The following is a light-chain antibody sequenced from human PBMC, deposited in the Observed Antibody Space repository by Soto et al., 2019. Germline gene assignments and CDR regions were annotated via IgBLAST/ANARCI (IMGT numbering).Light chain of an antibody. J-gene: IGLJ1*01. CDR2: RNN. Sequence: QSVLTQPPSASGTPGQRVTISCSGSSSNIGSNFVYWYQQLSGTAPKLLIFRNNQWPSGVPDRFPGSKSGTSASLDISDLRSEDEADYYCAAWDDRLSFYVFGTGTKVTVL. CDR3: AAWDDRLSFYV. V-gene: IGLV1-47*01. CDR1: SSNIGSNF.